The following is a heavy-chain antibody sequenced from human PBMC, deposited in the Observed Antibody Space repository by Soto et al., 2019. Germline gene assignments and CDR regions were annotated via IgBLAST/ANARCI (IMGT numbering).Heavy chain of an antibody. CDR1: GFTFSSYW. CDR3: ARDDSYYDILTGNDAFDI. V-gene: IGHV3-7*01. Sequence: PGGSLRLSCAASGFTFSSYWMSWVRQATGKGLERVANIKQDGSEKYYVDSVKGRFTISRDNAKNSLYLQMNSLRAEDTAVYYCARDDSYYDILTGNDAFDIWGQGTMVTVSS. D-gene: IGHD3-9*01. CDR2: IKQDGSEK. J-gene: IGHJ3*02.